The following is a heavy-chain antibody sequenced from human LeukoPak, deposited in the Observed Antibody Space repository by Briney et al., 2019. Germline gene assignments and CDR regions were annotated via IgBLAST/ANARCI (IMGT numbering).Heavy chain of an antibody. J-gene: IGHJ4*02. Sequence: ASVKVSCKASGYTFTGYYMHWMRQAPGQGLEWMGWINPNSGGTNYAQKFQGRVTMTRDTSISTAYMELSRLRSDDTAVYYCARSATRGDRSPFDYWGQGTLVTVSS. D-gene: IGHD3-10*01. CDR3: ARSATRGDRSPFDY. CDR2: INPNSGGT. CDR1: GYTFTGYY. V-gene: IGHV1-2*02.